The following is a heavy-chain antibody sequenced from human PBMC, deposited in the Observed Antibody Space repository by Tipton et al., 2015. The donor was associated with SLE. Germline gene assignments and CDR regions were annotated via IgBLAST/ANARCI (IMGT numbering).Heavy chain of an antibody. V-gene: IGHV4-34*01. Sequence: TLSLTCAVYTGSLSTYSWSWIRQPPGKGLEWIGEINLGGSTNYNPSLKTRLTMSVDASKNQFSLKLSSVTAADTAVYYYARRRGRSWYVDYFDYWVQGTLVTVYS. CDR2: INLGGST. J-gene: IGHJ4*02. CDR1: TGSLSTYS. CDR3: ARRRGRSWYVDYFDY. D-gene: IGHD6-13*01.